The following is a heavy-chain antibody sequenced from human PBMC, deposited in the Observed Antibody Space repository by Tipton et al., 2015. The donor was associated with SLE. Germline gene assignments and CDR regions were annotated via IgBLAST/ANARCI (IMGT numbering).Heavy chain of an antibody. J-gene: IGHJ3*01. CDR1: GVSISSVSYY. V-gene: IGHV4-61*02. D-gene: IGHD3-10*01. CDR2: AYTTGSP. CDR3: ARHLGVIVAFEV. Sequence: TLSLTCTVSGVSISSVSYYWNWIRQPAGKGLEWIGRAYTTGSPYYNPSLESRVAISMDTSKNQFSLKLTAVTAADTAVYYCARHLGVIVAFEVWGQGTVLTVSS.